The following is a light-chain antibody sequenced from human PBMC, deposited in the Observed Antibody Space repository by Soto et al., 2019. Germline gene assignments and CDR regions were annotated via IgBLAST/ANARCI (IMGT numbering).Light chain of an antibody. V-gene: IGKV3-20*01. CDR3: QQYGSSPRIT. CDR1: QSVSSD. CDR2: GAS. Sequence: EIVMTQSPATLSVSPGERATLSCRSSQSVSSDLAWYHQKPGQAPRLLIYGASSRATGIPDRFSGSGSGTDFTLTISRLEPEDFAVYYCQQYGSSPRITFGQGTRLEI. J-gene: IGKJ5*01.